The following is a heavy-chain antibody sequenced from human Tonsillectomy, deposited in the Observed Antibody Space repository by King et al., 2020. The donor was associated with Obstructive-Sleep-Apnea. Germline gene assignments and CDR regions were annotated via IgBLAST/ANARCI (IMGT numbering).Heavy chain of an antibody. Sequence: PLQESGPGLVKPSQTLSLTCTVSGGSINSVDDYWTWIRQSPGQGLEWIGNSYYTGRTSYNPSLKSRVTISVDASKNEFSLRLSSVTAADTAMYYCARDEYRFGSYYYAMAIWGRGTTVIVS. CDR2: SYYTGRT. CDR3: ARDEYRFGSYYYAMAI. CDR1: GGSINSVDDY. V-gene: IGHV4-30-4*01. J-gene: IGHJ6*02. D-gene: IGHD3-16*02.